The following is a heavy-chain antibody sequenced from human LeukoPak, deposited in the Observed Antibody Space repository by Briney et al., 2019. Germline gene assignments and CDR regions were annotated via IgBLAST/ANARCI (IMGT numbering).Heavy chain of an antibody. CDR2: ISGSGGST. V-gene: IGHV3-23*01. CDR3: AKSSEPVVVAATPSDY. D-gene: IGHD2-15*01. Sequence: GGSLRLSCAASGFTFSSYAMSWVRRAPGKGLEWVSAISGSGGSTYYADSVKGRFTISRDNSKNTLYLQMNSLRAEDTAVYYCAKSSEPVVVAATPSDYWGQGTLVTVSS. J-gene: IGHJ4*02. CDR1: GFTFSSYA.